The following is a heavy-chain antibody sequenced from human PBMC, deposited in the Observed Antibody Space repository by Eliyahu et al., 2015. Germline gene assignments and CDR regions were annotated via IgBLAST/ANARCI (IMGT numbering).Heavy chain of an antibody. V-gene: IGHV3-48*03. CDR1: GFTSGTFE. CDR3: ARDRGDWFTEPFDY. Sequence: EVQLVESGGGLVQPGGSLSLSCAASGFTSGTFEMSWVRQAPGKGLEWISYISSSGTNIHYADSVKGRFTISRDNAKYSLHLQMDSLRVEDTAVYYCARDRGDWFTEPFDYWGQGTLVTVSS. D-gene: IGHD3/OR15-3a*01. J-gene: IGHJ4*02. CDR2: ISSSGTNI.